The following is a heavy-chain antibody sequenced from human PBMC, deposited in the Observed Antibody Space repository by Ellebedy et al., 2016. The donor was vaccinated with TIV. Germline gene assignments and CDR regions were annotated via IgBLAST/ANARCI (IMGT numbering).Heavy chain of an antibody. J-gene: IGHJ4*02. V-gene: IGHV3-33*08. CDR2: IWYDGSNK. D-gene: IGHD5-18*01. CDR1: GFTFSSYG. CDR3: ARDSGNVDTAMVLDY. Sequence: PGGSLRLSCAASGFTFSSYGMHWVRQAPGKGLEWVAVIWYDGSNKYYADSVKGRFTISRDNSKNTLYLQMNSLRAEDTAVYYCARDSGNVDTAMVLDYWGQGTLVTVSS.